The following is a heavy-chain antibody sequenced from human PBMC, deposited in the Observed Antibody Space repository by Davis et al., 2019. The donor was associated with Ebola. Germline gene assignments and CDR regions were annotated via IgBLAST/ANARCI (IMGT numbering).Heavy chain of an antibody. V-gene: IGHV3-74*01. J-gene: IGHJ6*04. CDR1: GLPITNYW. CDR2: IKSDGST. Sequence: GESLKISCAVSGLPITNYWTHWVRQAPGKGPVWVSRIKSDGSTIYADSVKGRFTISRDNAKNTLYLQMNSLRVEDTAVYYCVRDGIATFGKVKYYYGMDVWGKGTTVTVSS. CDR3: VRDGIATFGKVKYYYGMDV. D-gene: IGHD6-13*01.